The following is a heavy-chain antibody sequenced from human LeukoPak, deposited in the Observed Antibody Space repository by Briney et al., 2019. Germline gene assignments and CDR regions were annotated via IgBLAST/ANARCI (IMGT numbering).Heavy chain of an antibody. V-gene: IGHV3-23*01. J-gene: IGHJ6*02. CDR2: ISGSGGST. Sequence: GGSLRLSCAASGFTFSSYAMSWVRQAPGKGLEWVSAISGSGGSTYYADSVKGRFTISRDNSMNTLYLQMNSLRAEDTAVYYCAKAGTRSYYYYYGMDVWGQGTTVTVSS. CDR3: AKAGTRSYYYYYGMDV. CDR1: GFTFSSYA.